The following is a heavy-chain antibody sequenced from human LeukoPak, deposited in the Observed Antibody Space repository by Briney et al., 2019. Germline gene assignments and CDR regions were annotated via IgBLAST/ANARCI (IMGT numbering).Heavy chain of an antibody. D-gene: IGHD3-22*01. Sequence: KPGGSLRLSCAASGFTFSSYSMSWVRQAPGKGLEWVSSISSSSSYIYYADSVKGRFTISRDNAKNSLYLQMNSLRAEDTAVYYCAVYYYDSSGYYYWGQGTLVTVSS. V-gene: IGHV3-21*01. CDR2: ISSSSSYI. J-gene: IGHJ4*02. CDR1: GFTFSSYS. CDR3: AVYYYDSSGYYY.